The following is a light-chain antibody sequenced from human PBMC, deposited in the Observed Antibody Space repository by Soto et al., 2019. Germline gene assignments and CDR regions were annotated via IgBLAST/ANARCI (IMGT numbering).Light chain of an antibody. CDR2: RAS. CDR3: QQYETYSCT. Sequence: DIQMTQSPSTLSASVGDRVTITCRASQTINTWLAWYQQKPGKAPKLLIYRASNLVSGVPSRCSGSGSGTAFTLTISSLQPDHFSIYYCQQYETYSCTFGPGTKVDI. CDR1: QTINTW. J-gene: IGKJ3*01. V-gene: IGKV1-5*03.